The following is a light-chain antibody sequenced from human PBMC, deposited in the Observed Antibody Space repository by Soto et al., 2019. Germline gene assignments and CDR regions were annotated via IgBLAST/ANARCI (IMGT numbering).Light chain of an antibody. J-gene: IGKJ1*01. CDR3: QQRSNCPPWT. V-gene: IGKV3-11*01. CDR1: QSVSSY. CDR2: DAS. Sequence: EIVLTQSPATLSLSPGERATLSCRASQSVSSYLAWYQQKPGQAPRLLIYDASNRATGIPARFSGSGSGTDFTLTISSLVPEDFAVYYCQQRSNCPPWTCGQGTKVEIK.